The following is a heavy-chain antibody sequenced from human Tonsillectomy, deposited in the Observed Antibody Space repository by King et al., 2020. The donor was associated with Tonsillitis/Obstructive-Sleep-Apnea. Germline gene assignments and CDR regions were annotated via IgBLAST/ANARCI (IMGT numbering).Heavy chain of an antibody. J-gene: IGHJ4*02. D-gene: IGHD4-17*01. CDR3: ASEVTTGAFAY. V-gene: IGHV4-31*03. CDR2: IYDSGST. CDR1: GGSISSGGYY. Sequence: VQLQESGPGLVKPSQTLSLTCTVSGGSISSGGYYWSWIRQHPGKGLEWIGYIYDSGSTYYNPSLKSRVTISLDTSKNQFSLNLISVTAADTAMYYCASEVTTGAFAYWGQGTLVTVSS.